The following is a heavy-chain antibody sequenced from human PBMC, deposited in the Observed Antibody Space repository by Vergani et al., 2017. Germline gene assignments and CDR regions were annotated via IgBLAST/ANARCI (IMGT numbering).Heavy chain of an antibody. J-gene: IGHJ2*01. CDR3: VEDIAASGNYWYFDL. D-gene: IGHD6-13*01. CDR2: INWNSDSI. Sequence: EVQLVESGGGLVQPGRSLRLSCAASGFTFDDYAMHWVRQAPGKGLEWVSGINWNSDSIAYADSVKGRFTISRDNAKNSLYLQMNSLRAEDTALYYCVEDIAASGNYWYFDLWGRGTLVTVSS. V-gene: IGHV3-9*01. CDR1: GFTFDDYA.